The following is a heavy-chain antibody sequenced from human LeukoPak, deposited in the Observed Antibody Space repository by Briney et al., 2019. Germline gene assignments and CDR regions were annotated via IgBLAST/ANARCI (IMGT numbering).Heavy chain of an antibody. Sequence: ASVKVSCKASGYTFTSYGISWVRQAPGQGLEWMGWISAYNGNTNYAQKLQGRGTMTTDTSTSTAYMELRSKRSDDTAVYYCARVVKEMATIYSDYWGQGTLVTVSS. CDR3: ARVVKEMATIYSDY. CDR1: GYTFTSYG. D-gene: IGHD5-24*01. CDR2: ISAYNGNT. V-gene: IGHV1-18*01. J-gene: IGHJ4*02.